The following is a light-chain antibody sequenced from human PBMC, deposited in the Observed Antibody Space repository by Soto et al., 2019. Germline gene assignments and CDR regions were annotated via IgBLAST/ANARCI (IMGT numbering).Light chain of an antibody. V-gene: IGKV3-15*01. CDR1: QSISTN. J-gene: IGKJ1*01. CDR2: GAS. CDR3: QQFNNWPWT. Sequence: EIVMTQSPVTLTVSPGERATLYCRASQSISTNLAWHQQKPSQAPRLLIYGASTRATGIPARFSGSGSGTDFTLTISSLQSEDLAVYYCQQFNNWPWTFGQGTKVDIK.